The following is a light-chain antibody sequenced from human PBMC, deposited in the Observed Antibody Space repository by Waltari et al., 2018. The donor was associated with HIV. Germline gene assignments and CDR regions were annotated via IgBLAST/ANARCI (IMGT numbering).Light chain of an antibody. Sequence: EIVLTQSQATLSLSPGERATLSCRASQSVSSYLAWYQQKPGQAPSLLIDDASNRATCIPARFSGSGSGTDFTLTISSLQPEDFAVYYCQQRSNWPPYTFGQGTKLEIK. CDR2: DAS. CDR1: QSVSSY. V-gene: IGKV3-11*01. CDR3: QQRSNWPPYT. J-gene: IGKJ2*01.